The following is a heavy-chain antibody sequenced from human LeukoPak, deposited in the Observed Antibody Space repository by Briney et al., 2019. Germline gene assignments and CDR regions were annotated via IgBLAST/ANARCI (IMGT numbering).Heavy chain of an antibody. CDR2: IYSGGST. CDR3: ARDIGVQLWPPVGYYYYYMDV. J-gene: IGHJ6*03. V-gene: IGHV3-53*01. Sequence: GGSLRLSCAASGFTVSSNYMSWVRQAPGKGLERVSVIYSGGSTYYADSVKGRFTISRDNSKNTLHLQMNSLRAEDTAVYYCARDIGVQLWPPVGYYYYYMDVWGEGTTVTVSS. CDR1: GFTVSSNY. D-gene: IGHD5-18*01.